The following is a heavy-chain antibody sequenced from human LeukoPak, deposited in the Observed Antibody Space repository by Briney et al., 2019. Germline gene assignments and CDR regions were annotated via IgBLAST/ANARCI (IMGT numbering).Heavy chain of an antibody. CDR2: ISGSGKTT. J-gene: IGHJ4*02. CDR3: AKSRSSSGSHFDY. CDR1: GFTFSSYA. D-gene: IGHD3-3*01. V-gene: IGHV3-23*01. Sequence: GGSLRLSCAASGFTFSSYAMSWVRQAPGKGLEWVSTISGSGKTTYYADSVKGRFTISRDNSKNTLYLQMNSLSAEDTAVYYCAKSRSSSGSHFDYWGQGTLVTVSS.